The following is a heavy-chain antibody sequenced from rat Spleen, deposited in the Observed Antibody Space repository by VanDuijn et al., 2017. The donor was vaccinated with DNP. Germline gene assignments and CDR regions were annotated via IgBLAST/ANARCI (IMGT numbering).Heavy chain of an antibody. CDR2: ISYEGSST. CDR1: GFTFRNYD. D-gene: IGHD1-2*01. CDR3: ARSDSYGFPY. V-gene: IGHV5-22*01. J-gene: IGHJ3*01. Sequence: EVKLVESGGGLVQPGRSLKLSCTASGFTFRNYDMAWVRQAPTKGLEWVASISYEGSSTYYGDSVKGRFTISRDNAKNTLYLQMDSLRSEDTATYYCARSDSYGFPYWGQGTLVTVSS.